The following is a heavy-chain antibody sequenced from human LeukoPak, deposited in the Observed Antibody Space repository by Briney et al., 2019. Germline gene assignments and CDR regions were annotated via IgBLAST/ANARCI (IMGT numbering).Heavy chain of an antibody. Sequence: GGSLRLSCAASGFTFGSYAMHWVRQAPGKGLEWVAVISYDGSNKYYADSVKGRFTISRDNSKNTLYLQMNSLRAEDTAVYYCARESSGWHPGNAFDIWGQGTMVTVSS. J-gene: IGHJ3*02. CDR3: ARESSGWHPGNAFDI. V-gene: IGHV3-30*04. CDR2: ISYDGSNK. D-gene: IGHD6-19*01. CDR1: GFTFGSYA.